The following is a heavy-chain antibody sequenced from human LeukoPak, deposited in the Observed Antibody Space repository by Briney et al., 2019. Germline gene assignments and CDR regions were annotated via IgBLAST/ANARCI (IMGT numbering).Heavy chain of an antibody. D-gene: IGHD2-15*01. CDR3: ARVVVAAFDY. CDR2: IYTSGST. J-gene: IGHJ4*02. Sequence: SETLSLTCAVYGGSFSGYYWSWIRQPPGKGLEWIGRIYTSGSTNYNPSLKSRVTMSVDTSKNQFSLKLSSVTAADTAVYYCARVVVAAFDYWGQGTLVTVSS. CDR1: GGSFSGYY. V-gene: IGHV4-59*10.